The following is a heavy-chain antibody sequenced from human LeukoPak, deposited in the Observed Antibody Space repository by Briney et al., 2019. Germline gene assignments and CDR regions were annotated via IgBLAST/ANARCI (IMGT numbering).Heavy chain of an antibody. V-gene: IGHV3-23*01. Sequence: GGSLRLSCAASGFTFSSYAMSWVRQAPGKGLVWVSGISGSGGDTYYADSVKGRFTISRDNSKNTLYLQMNSLTAEDTAVYYCAKGAPHGSGTYIDYWGQGTLVTVSS. CDR1: GFTFSSYA. CDR2: ISGSGGDT. D-gene: IGHD3-10*01. J-gene: IGHJ4*02. CDR3: AKGAPHGSGTYIDY.